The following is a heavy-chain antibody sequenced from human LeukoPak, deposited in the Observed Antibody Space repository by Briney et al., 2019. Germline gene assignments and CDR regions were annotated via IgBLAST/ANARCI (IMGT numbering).Heavy chain of an antibody. D-gene: IGHD5-18*01. V-gene: IGHV3-7*01. CDR3: ATSKDTAGGPY. CDR2: IRQDGGAT. J-gene: IGHJ4*02. CDR1: GFTFTSYW. Sequence: GGSLRLSCAASGFTFTSYWMTWVRQAPGKGLEWLANIRQDGGATYYGGSVKGRFTISRDNAKNSLFLQMNSLRAEDTAVYYCATSKDTAGGPYWGQGTLVTVSS.